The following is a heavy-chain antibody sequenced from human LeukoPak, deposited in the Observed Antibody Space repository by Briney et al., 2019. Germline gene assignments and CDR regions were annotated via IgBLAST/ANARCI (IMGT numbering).Heavy chain of an antibody. CDR3: ARDHGRYCSGGSCYFGGFFEY. D-gene: IGHD2-15*01. Sequence: GGSLRLSCIASGFSFSGHWMHWARQLPGKGLVWVSRISPTGSTTSYADSVKGRFTISRDNAKNSLYLQMNSLRAEDTAVYYCARDHGRYCSGGSCYFGGFFEYWGQGTLGTVSS. CDR1: GFSFSGHW. J-gene: IGHJ4*02. V-gene: IGHV3-74*01. CDR2: ISPTGSTT.